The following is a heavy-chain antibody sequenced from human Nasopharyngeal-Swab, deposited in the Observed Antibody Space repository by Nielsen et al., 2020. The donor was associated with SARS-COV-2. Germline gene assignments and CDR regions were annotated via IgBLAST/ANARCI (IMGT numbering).Heavy chain of an antibody. CDR1: GFTFSDYY. D-gene: IGHD2-2*01. Sequence: SCAASGFTFSDYYMIWIRQAPGKGLEWVSHISSSSYTNYADSVKGRFTISRDNAKNSLYPQMNSLRAEDTAVYYCAREGNTSAGDYYYGMDVWGQGTTVTVSS. CDR2: ISSSSYT. CDR3: AREGNTSAGDYYYGMDV. J-gene: IGHJ6*02. V-gene: IGHV3-11*06.